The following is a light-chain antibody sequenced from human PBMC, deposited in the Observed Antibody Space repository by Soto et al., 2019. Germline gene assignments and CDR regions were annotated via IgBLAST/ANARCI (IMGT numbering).Light chain of an antibody. V-gene: IGKV3-15*01. CDR1: QSVSSY. CDR3: QQYNNWPSWT. J-gene: IGKJ1*01. CDR2: GAS. Sequence: EKVMTQSPATLSMSPGERATLSCRASQSVSSYLAWYQQKPGQAPRLLIYGASTRATGIPARFSGSGSGTEFTLTISSLQSKDFAVYYCQQYNNWPSWTFGQGTKVEIK.